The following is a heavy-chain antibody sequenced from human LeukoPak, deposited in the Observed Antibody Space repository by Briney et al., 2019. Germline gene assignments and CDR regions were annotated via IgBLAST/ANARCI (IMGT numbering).Heavy chain of an antibody. CDR1: GFTFSSSA. V-gene: IGHV3-23*01. Sequence: GGSLRLSCAASGFTFSSSAMSWVRQAPGEGLEWVSAISNNGGYTYYADSVQGRFTISRDNSKSTLCLQMNSLRAEDTAVYYCAKGRLLLDYWGQGTLVTVSS. J-gene: IGHJ4*02. CDR2: ISNNGGYT. D-gene: IGHD3-3*01. CDR3: AKGRLLLDY.